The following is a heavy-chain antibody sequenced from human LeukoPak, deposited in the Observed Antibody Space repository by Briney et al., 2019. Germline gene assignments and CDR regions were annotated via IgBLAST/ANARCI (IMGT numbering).Heavy chain of an antibody. D-gene: IGHD1-26*01. J-gene: IGHJ6*03. CDR3: ARLARYSWSPISPLYYYYYMDV. V-gene: IGHV1-46*01. CDR1: GYTFTSYY. CDR2: INPSGGST. Sequence: APVKVSCKASGYTFTSYYMHWVRQAPGQGLEWMGIINPSGGSTSYAQKFQGRVTMTRDMSTSTVYMELSSLRSEDTAVYYCARLARYSWSPISPLYYYYYMDVWGKGTTVTVSS.